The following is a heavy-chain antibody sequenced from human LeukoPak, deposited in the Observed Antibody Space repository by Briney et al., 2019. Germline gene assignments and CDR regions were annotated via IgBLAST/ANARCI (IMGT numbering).Heavy chain of an antibody. J-gene: IGHJ4*02. Sequence: PGGSLRLSCAASGFTFSSYGMHWVRQAPGKGLEWVAFIRYDGSNKYYADSVKGRFTISRDNSKNTLYLQMNSLRAEDTAVYYCAKEMGFKIREVMLGFFDYWGQGTLVTVSS. CDR1: GFTFSSYG. D-gene: IGHD3-10*01. CDR2: IRYDGSNK. V-gene: IGHV3-30*02. CDR3: AKEMGFKIREVMLGFFDY.